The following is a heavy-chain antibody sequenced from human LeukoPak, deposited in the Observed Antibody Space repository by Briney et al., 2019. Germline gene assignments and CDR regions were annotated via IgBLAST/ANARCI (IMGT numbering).Heavy chain of an antibody. J-gene: IGHJ4*02. Sequence: SETLSLTCTVSGGSISSYYWSWIRQPAGKGLEWIGRIYTSGSTNYNPSLKSRVTMSVDTSKNQFSLKLSSVTAADTAVYYCAKDAAFDGYSSSYLDYWGQGTLVTVSS. V-gene: IGHV4-4*07. CDR2: IYTSGST. D-gene: IGHD6-13*01. CDR3: AKDAAFDGYSSSYLDY. CDR1: GGSISSYY.